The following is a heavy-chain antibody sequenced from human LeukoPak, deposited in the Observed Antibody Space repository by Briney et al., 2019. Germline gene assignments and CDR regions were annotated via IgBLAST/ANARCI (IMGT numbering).Heavy chain of an antibody. CDR1: GGSISNSNYY. D-gene: IGHD3-10*01. Sequence: PSETLSLTCTVSGGSISNSNYYWSWIRQPPGKELEWIASINYGGTTYYNPSLKSRVTISVDTSKNQFSLRLSSVTAADTAVYLCARYVVYGSGKYYFDYWGQGSLVTVFS. V-gene: IGHV4-39*01. CDR2: INYGGTT. J-gene: IGHJ4*02. CDR3: ARYVVYGSGKYYFDY.